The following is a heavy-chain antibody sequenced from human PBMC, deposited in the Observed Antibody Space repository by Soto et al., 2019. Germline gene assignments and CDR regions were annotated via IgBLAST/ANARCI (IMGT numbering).Heavy chain of an antibody. CDR3: ARSFVRFLEWSPFDY. Sequence: SETLSLTCTVSGGSISSSSYYWGWIRQPPGKGLEWIGSIYYSGSTYYNPSLKSRVTISVDTSKNQFSLKLSSVTAADTAVYYCARSFVRFLEWSPFDYWGQGTLVTVSS. CDR2: IYYSGST. CDR1: GGSISSSSYY. V-gene: IGHV4-39*01. J-gene: IGHJ4*02. D-gene: IGHD3-3*01.